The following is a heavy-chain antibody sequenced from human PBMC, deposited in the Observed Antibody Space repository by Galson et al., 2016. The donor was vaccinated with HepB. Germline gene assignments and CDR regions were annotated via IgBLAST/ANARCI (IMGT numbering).Heavy chain of an antibody. J-gene: IGHJ4*02. Sequence: SLRLSCAASGFMFRSYAMHWVRQAPGKGLEWVAIISSDGSNKYYADSVKGRFTISRDNSRKTLYLQTSSLRVDDAAVYYCAKDLRAAAAGRQGFDQWGQGTLVTVSS. CDR1: GFMFRSYA. D-gene: IGHD6-13*01. V-gene: IGHV3-30*18. CDR2: ISSDGSNK. CDR3: AKDLRAAAAGRQGFDQ.